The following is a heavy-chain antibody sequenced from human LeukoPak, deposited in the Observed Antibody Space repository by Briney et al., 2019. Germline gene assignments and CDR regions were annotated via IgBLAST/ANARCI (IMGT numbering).Heavy chain of an antibody. J-gene: IGHJ4*02. V-gene: IGHV4-4*07. Sequence: SETLSLTCTVSGGSISSYYWSWIRQPAGKGLEGIGRIYTSGSTNYNPSLKSRVTMSVDTSKNQFSLKLSSVTAADTAVYYCARDSVAIAAAGSGFDYWGQGTLVTVSS. CDR1: GGSISSYY. D-gene: IGHD6-13*01. CDR2: IYTSGST. CDR3: ARDSVAIAAAGSGFDY.